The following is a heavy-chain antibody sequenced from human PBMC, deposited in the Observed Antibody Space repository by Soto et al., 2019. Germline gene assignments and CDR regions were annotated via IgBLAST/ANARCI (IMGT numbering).Heavy chain of an antibody. CDR1: GLTISRKKY. D-gene: IGHD1-1*01. CDR3: ATWHEREHAYDV. J-gene: IGHJ3*01. CDR2: LYDVDGS. Sequence: GGSLRLSCAAFGLTISRKKYVAWVRQAPGKGLEWVSGLYDVDGSFYADSVRGRFTTSSDSSKTTVYLQMNDLRPDDTAVYYCATWHEREHAYDVWGQGTTVTVSS. V-gene: IGHV3-53*01.